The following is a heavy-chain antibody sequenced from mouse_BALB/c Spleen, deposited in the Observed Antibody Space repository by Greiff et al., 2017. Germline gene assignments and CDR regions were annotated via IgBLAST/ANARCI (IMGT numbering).Heavy chain of an antibody. V-gene: IGHV1-54*01. D-gene: IGHD2-4*01. Sequence: QVQLQQSGAELVRPGTSVKVSCKASGYAFTNYLIEWVKQRPGQGLEWIGVINPGSGGTNYNEKFKGKATLTADKSSSTAYMQLSSLTSDDSAVYFCARSTMNPMDYWGQGTSVTVSS. CDR3: ARSTMNPMDY. J-gene: IGHJ4*01. CDR2: INPGSGGT. CDR1: GYAFTNYL.